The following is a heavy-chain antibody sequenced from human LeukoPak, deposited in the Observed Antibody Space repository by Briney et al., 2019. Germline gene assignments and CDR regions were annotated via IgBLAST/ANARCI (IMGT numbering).Heavy chain of an antibody. D-gene: IGHD5/OR15-5a*01. Sequence: SQTLSLTCTVSGGSISSGSYHWCWIRQPPGKGLEWIGCIYYSGNTNYNPSLKSRVTISVDTSKNQFSLKLSSVTPADTAVYYCARGRYSVYDPFDYWGQGTLVTVSS. CDR2: IYYSGNT. CDR3: ARGRYSVYDPFDY. J-gene: IGHJ4*02. CDR1: GGSISSGSYH. V-gene: IGHV4-61*01.